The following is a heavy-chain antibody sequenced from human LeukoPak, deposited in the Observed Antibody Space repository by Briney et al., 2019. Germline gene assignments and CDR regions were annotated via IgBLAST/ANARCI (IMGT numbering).Heavy chain of an antibody. D-gene: IGHD3-3*01. CDR3: ARGSSLGYYDFWSGYSRYNWFDP. V-gene: IGHV3-48*03. CDR2: ISSSGSTI. CDR1: GFTFSSYE. J-gene: IGHJ5*02. Sequence: GGSLRLSCAASGFTFSSYEMNWVRQAPGKGLEWVSYISSSGSTIYYADSVKGRFTISRDNAKNSLYLQMNSLRAEDTAVYYCARGSSLGYYDFWSGYSRYNWFDPWGQGTLVTVSS.